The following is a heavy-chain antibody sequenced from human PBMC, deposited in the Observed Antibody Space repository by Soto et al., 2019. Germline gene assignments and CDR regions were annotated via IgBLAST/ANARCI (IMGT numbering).Heavy chain of an antibody. CDR1: GFTFSSYG. Sequence: GGSLRLSCAASGFTFSSYGMHWVRQAPGKGLEWVAVISYDGSNKYYADSVKGRFTISRDNSKNTLYLQMNSLRAEDTAVYYCAKVYTDLVDYWGQGTLVTVSS. V-gene: IGHV3-30*18. J-gene: IGHJ4*02. CDR2: ISYDGSNK. CDR3: AKVYTDLVDY.